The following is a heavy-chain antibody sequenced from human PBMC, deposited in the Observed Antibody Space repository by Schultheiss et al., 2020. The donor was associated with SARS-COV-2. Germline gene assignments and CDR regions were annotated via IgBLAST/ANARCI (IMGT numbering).Heavy chain of an antibody. D-gene: IGHD6-13*01. V-gene: IGHV4-59*01. Sequence: SETLSLTCTVSGGSISSYYWSWIRQPPGKGLEWIGYIYYSGSTNYNPSLKSRVTISVDTSKNQFSLKLSSVTAADTAVYYCARGSMYSSSLDYWGQGTLVTVSS. J-gene: IGHJ4*02. CDR1: GGSISSYY. CDR3: ARGSMYSSSLDY. CDR2: IYYSGST.